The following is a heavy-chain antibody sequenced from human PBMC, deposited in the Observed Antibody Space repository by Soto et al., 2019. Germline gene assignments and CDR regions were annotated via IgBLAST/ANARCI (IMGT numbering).Heavy chain of an antibody. CDR1: GGSISSGPYS. D-gene: IGHD2-2*01. CDR2: FYYSEST. V-gene: IGHV4-39*01. J-gene: IGHJ6*02. Sequence: SETLSLTCTVSGGSISSGPYSWGWIRQPPGEGLEWIGTFYYSESTYYNPSLESRVTISVDTSKNQFSLKVSSVTVADTAVYYCARLGGYGSSTNCYGYYGMDGWGQGTTVTVSS. CDR3: ARLGGYGSSTNCYGYYGMDG.